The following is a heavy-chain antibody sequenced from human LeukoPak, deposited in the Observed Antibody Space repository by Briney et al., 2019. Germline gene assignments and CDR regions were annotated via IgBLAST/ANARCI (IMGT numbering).Heavy chain of an antibody. CDR2: INPNSGGT. CDR1: GYTFTDYY. CDR3: AGYSCSVFDY. Sequence: ASVRVSCKASGYTFTDYYIHWVRQAPGQGLEWMGRINPNSGGTNYAQKFQGRVTMTRDTSISTAYMELSRLRSDDTAVYYCAGYSCSVFDYWGQGTLVTVSS. D-gene: IGHD2-15*01. V-gene: IGHV1-2*06. J-gene: IGHJ4*02.